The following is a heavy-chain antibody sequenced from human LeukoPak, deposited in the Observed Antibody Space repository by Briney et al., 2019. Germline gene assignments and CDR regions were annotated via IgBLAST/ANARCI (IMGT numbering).Heavy chain of an antibody. CDR3: ARDKRTQSWSDAFDI. D-gene: IGHD1-1*01. CDR1: GGSISSDYW. J-gene: IGHJ3*02. CDR2: IHLGGST. Sequence: SGTLSLTCAVSGGSISSDYWWTWVRQPRGKGLEWIGEIHLGGSTNYNPSLKSRGTLSVDRSKNQFSLKLSSLTAADTAVYYCARDKRTQSWSDAFDIWGQGTMVTVSS. V-gene: IGHV4-4*02.